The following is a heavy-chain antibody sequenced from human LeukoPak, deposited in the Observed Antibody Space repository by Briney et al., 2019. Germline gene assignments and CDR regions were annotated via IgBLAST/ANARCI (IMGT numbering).Heavy chain of an antibody. CDR2: IIPIFGTA. V-gene: IGHV1-69*06. D-gene: IGHD3-22*01. CDR1: GGTFSSYA. Sequence: ASVKVSCKASGGTFSSYAISWVRQAPGQGLEWMGGIIPIFGTANYAQKFQGRVTITADKSTSTAYMELSSLRSEDTAVYYCARDRYYYDSSGYHEYFQHWGQGTLVTVSS. CDR3: ARDRYYYDSSGYHEYFQH. J-gene: IGHJ1*01.